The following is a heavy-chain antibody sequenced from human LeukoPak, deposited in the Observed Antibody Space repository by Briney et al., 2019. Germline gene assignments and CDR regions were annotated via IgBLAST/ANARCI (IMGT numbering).Heavy chain of an antibody. Sequence: PSETLSLTRTVSGGSISSYYWSWIRQPAGKGLEGIGRIYTSGSTNYNPSLKSRVTMSVDTSKNQSSMKLSSVTAADTAVYYCARVTDSSSQHYYYYGMDVWGQGTTVTVSS. CDR3: ARVTDSSSQHYYYYGMDV. J-gene: IGHJ6*02. D-gene: IGHD6-13*01. CDR2: IYTSGST. CDR1: GGSISSYY. V-gene: IGHV4-4*07.